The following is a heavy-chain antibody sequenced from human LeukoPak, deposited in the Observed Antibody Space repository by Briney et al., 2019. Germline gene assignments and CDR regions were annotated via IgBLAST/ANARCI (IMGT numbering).Heavy chain of an antibody. Sequence: PSQTLSLTCTVSGGSISSYYWSWIRQPPGKGLEWIGYILYSGSTNYNPSLKSRVTISVDTSKNQFSLKLSSVTAADTAVYYCARHEGQEDYYDSSGYSKNWFDPWGQGTLVTVSS. CDR2: ILYSGST. D-gene: IGHD3-22*01. CDR1: GGSISSYY. J-gene: IGHJ5*02. V-gene: IGHV4-59*08. CDR3: ARHEGQEDYYDSSGYSKNWFDP.